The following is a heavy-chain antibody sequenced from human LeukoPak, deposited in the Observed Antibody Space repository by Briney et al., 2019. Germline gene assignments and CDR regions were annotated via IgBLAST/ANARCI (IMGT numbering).Heavy chain of an antibody. CDR1: GGSFSGYY. D-gene: IGHD3-22*01. CDR3: ARYQDSSGYYLFDY. CDR2: INHSGST. Sequence: PSETLSLTCAVCGGSFSGYYWSWIRQPPGKGLEWIGEINHSGSTNYNPSLKSRVTISVDTSKNQFSLKLSSVTAADTAVYYCARYQDSSGYYLFDYWGQGTLVTVSS. J-gene: IGHJ4*02. V-gene: IGHV4-34*01.